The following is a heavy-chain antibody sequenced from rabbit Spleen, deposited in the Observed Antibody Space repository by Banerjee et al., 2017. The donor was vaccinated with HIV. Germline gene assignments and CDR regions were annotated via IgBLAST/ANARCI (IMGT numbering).Heavy chain of an antibody. CDR1: GFSFNSGYD. Sequence: QSLEESGGGLVKPGASLTLTCKASGFSFNSGYDMCWVRQAPGKGLEWIACIYAGSSGNTYSATWAKGRFTISKTSSTTVTLQMTSLTVADTATYWCARAANNIGWWGPGTLVTVS. V-gene: IGHV1S40*01. D-gene: IGHD4-1*01. J-gene: IGHJ4*01. CDR2: IYAGSSGNT. CDR3: ARAANNIGW.